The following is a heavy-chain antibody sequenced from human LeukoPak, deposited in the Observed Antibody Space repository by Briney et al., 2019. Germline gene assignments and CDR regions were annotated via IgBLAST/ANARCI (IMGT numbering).Heavy chain of an antibody. CDR1: GGSIXSYY. V-gene: IGHV4-4*07. CDR2: IYTSGST. CDR3: ARLTRQLVLDY. D-gene: IGHD6-6*01. J-gene: IGHJ4*02. Sequence: LSLTCTVSGGSIXSYYWSWIRQPAGKGLEWIGRIYTSGSTNYNPSLKSRVTISVDTSKNQFSLKLSSVTAADTAVYYCARLTRQLVLDYWGQGTLVTVSS.